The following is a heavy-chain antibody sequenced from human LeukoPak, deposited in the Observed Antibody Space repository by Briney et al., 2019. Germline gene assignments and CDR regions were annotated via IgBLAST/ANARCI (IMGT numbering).Heavy chain of an antibody. Sequence: ASVRVSCKASGYTFTSYGISWVRQAPGQGLGWMGWISAYNGNTNYAQKLQGRVTMTTDTSTSTAYMELRSLRSDDTAVYYCARDGHFYYDSSGYIGDWGQGTLVTVSS. CDR2: ISAYNGNT. D-gene: IGHD3-22*01. V-gene: IGHV1-18*01. J-gene: IGHJ4*02. CDR3: ARDGHFYYDSSGYIGD. CDR1: GYTFTSYG.